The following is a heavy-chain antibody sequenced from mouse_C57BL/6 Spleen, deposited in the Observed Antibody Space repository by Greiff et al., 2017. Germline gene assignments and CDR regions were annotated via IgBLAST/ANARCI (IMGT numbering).Heavy chain of an antibody. CDR3: ARPVYWYFDV. CDR2: IDPSDSYT. Sequence: QVQLQQPGAELVKPGASVKLSCKASGYTFTSYWMQWVKQRPGQGLEWIGEIDPSDSYTNYNQKFKGKATLTGDTSSSTAYMQLSSLTSEDSAGYYCARPVYWYFDVWGTGTTVTVSS. V-gene: IGHV1-50*01. CDR1: GYTFTSYW. J-gene: IGHJ1*03.